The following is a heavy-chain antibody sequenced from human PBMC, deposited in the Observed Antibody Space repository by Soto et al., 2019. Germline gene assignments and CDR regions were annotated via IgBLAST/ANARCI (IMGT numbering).Heavy chain of an antibody. V-gene: IGHV3-33*05. CDR2: TSYDGSNN. CDR1: GFTFRSYV. CDR3: ARWGTTGGLDV. D-gene: IGHD3-16*01. J-gene: IGHJ4*02. Sequence: QVQLVESGGGVVQPGTSLRLSCVGSGFTFRSYVIHWVRQAPGKGLEWVALTSYDGSNNFYGDSVKGRFTISRHNSRNTVDLQMDSLRVQNTALCYCARWGTTGGLDVWGQGTLVSVSS.